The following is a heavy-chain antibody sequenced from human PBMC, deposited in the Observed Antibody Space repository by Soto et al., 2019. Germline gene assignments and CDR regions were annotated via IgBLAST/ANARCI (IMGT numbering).Heavy chain of an antibody. J-gene: IGHJ5*02. CDR2: IYWNDDK. CDR1: GFSLSTSGVG. CDR3: AHRRSGQWLVLWFDP. D-gene: IGHD6-19*01. Sequence: SGPTLVNPTQTLTLTCTFSGFSLSTSGVGVGWIRQPPGKALEWLALIYWNDDKRYSPSLKSRLTITKDTSKNQVVLTMTNMDPVDTTTYYCAHRRSGQWLVLWFDPWGQGTLVTVSS. V-gene: IGHV2-5*01.